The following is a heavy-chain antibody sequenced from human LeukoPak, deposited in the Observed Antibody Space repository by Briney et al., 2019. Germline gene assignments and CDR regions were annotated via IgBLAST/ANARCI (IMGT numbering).Heavy chain of an antibody. CDR2: ISSSSGTI. V-gene: IGHV3-48*04. J-gene: IGHJ4*02. CDR3: ARRVGHVDY. Sequence: GGSLRLSCAASGFIFGRDSMNWVRQAPGKGLEWVSYISSSSGTIYYADSVKGRFTVSRDNAKNSLYLQMNSLRAEDTAVYYCARRVGHVDYWGQGTLVTVSS. CDR1: GFIFGRDS.